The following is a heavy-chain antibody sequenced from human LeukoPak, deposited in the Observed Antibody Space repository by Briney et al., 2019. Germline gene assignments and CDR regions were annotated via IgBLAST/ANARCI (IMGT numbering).Heavy chain of an antibody. J-gene: IGHJ4*02. CDR3: ARELLGAPTPGAY. V-gene: IGHV4-4*02. Sequence: KPSETLSLTCALSTVSGSSGNWWSWVRQPPGKGLEWIGEVHKTGNTNYNPSLKTRVTISIDASKNQLSLELTSVTAADTAVYYCARELLGAPTPGAYWGQGTRVTASS. CDR2: VHKTGNT. D-gene: IGHD1-26*01. CDR1: TVSGSSGNW.